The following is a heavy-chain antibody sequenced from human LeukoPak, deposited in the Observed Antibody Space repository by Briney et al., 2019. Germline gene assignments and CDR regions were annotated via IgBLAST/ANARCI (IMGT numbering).Heavy chain of an antibody. CDR3: ARAPGSRYYGAS. J-gene: IGHJ4*02. CDR1: GGTFSSYA. D-gene: IGHD3-3*01. Sequence: GASVKVSCKASGGTFSSYAISWVRQAPGQGLEWVGGIIPIFGTANYAQEFQGRVTITADESTSTAYMELSSLRSEDTAVYYCARAPGSRYYGASWGKGTLVTVSS. V-gene: IGHV1-69*13. CDR2: IIPIFGTA.